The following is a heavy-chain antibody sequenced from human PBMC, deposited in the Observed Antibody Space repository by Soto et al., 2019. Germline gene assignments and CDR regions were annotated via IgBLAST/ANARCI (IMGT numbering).Heavy chain of an antibody. J-gene: IGHJ4*01. Sequence: ASVKVSCKASGYTFTSYGISWVRQAPGQGLEWMGWISAYNGNTNYAQKLQGRVTMTTDTSTSTAYMELRSLRSDDTAVYYCARGNNYDFWSGYYLSPFDYWGHGTLVTVSS. D-gene: IGHD3-3*01. CDR1: GYTFTSYG. CDR3: ARGNNYDFWSGYYLSPFDY. CDR2: ISAYNGNT. V-gene: IGHV1-18*04.